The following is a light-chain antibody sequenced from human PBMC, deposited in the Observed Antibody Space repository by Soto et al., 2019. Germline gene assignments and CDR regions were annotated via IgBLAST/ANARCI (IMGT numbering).Light chain of an antibody. J-gene: IGKJ3*01. Sequence: EIVLTQSPGTLSLSPGERATLSCMASQSVSSSYLAWYQQKPGQAPTLLIYGASSRSTGIPDRCSGSGSGTNFTLTISRMEPEDFAVYYCQQYGSSPRFTFGPGTKVDIK. V-gene: IGKV3-20*01. CDR3: QQYGSSPRFT. CDR1: QSVSSSY. CDR2: GAS.